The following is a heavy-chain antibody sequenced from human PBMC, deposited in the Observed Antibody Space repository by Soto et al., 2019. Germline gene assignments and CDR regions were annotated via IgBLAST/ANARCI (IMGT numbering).Heavy chain of an antibody. CDR3: ARGRYSWSY. J-gene: IGHJ4*02. CDR1: GGSFSGYY. CDR2: INHSGST. Sequence: SETLSLTCAVYGGSFSGYYWSWIRQPPGKGLEWIGEINHSGSTNYNPSLKSRVTISVDTSKNQFSLKLSSVTAADTAVYYCARGRYSWSYWGQGNLVAGSS. V-gene: IGHV4-34*01. D-gene: IGHD5-18*01.